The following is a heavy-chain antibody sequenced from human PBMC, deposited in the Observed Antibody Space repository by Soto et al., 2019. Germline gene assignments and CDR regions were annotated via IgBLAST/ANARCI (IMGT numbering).Heavy chain of an antibody. J-gene: IGHJ4*02. CDR3: VSWAGSSY. CDR1: GLTFNTSW. D-gene: IGHD3-10*01. CDR2: MNQHGSEK. Sequence: EVQLVESGGGLVQPGGSLRLSCAASGLTFNTSWMSWVRRAPGKGLEWVAHMNQHGSEKYYVDSVKGRFTTSGDAAKNSLFLQMNSLGAEDTAVYYCVSWAGSSYWGQGTLVTVS. V-gene: IGHV3-7*05.